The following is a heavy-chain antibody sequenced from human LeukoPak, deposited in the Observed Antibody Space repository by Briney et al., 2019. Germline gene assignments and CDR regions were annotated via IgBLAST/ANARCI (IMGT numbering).Heavy chain of an antibody. CDR1: GGTFSSYA. D-gene: IGHD3-22*01. J-gene: IGHJ6*02. CDR2: IIPIFGTA. CDR3: ARGPAQYYYDSMDV. V-gene: IGHV1-69*13. Sequence: SVKVSCKASGGTFSSYAISWVRQAPGQGLEWMGGIIPIFGTANYAQKFQGRVTITADESTSTAYMELSSLRSEDTAVYYCARGPAQYYYDSMDVWGQGTTVTVSS.